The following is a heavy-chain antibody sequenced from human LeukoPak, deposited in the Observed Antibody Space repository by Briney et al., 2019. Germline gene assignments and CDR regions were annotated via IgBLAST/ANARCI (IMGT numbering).Heavy chain of an antibody. CDR1: GFTFRTYW. Sequence: GGSLRLSCAASGFTFRTYWMSWVRQAPGKGLEWVANIKHDGSEKNYADSVKGRFTISRDNSKNTLYLQMNSLRAEDTAVYYCARDQEWLALDYWGQGTLVTVSS. D-gene: IGHD6-19*01. CDR3: ARDQEWLALDY. J-gene: IGHJ4*02. V-gene: IGHV3-7*01. CDR2: IKHDGSEK.